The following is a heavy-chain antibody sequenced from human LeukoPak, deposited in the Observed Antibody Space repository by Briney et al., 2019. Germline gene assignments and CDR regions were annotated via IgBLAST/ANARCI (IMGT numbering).Heavy chain of an antibody. Sequence: ASVKVSCKASGYTFTSYYMHWVRQAPGQGLEWMGIINPSGGSTSYAQKFQGRVTMTRDMSTSTVYMELSSLRSEDTAVYYCARGCGGGSCYDEYYFDYGGQGTLVTVSS. CDR3: ARGCGGGSCYDEYYFDY. V-gene: IGHV1-46*01. CDR1: GYTFTSYY. CDR2: INPSGGST. J-gene: IGHJ4*02. D-gene: IGHD2-15*01.